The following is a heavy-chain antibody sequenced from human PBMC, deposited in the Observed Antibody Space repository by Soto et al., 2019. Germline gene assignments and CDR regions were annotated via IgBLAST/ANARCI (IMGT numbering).Heavy chain of an antibody. CDR3: ARDAGASRYYGMDV. V-gene: IGHV4-4*02. CDR1: GASTSSENW. J-gene: IGHJ6*02. Sequence: QVQLQESGPALVKPSGTLSLACTVSGASTSSENWWSWVRQAPGKGLEWIGEIDHSGATHYSPSLKSRVPISLDKSKNQFFLKLDSVTAADSAVYYCARDAGASRYYGMDVWGQGTKVTVSS. D-gene: IGHD2-8*02. CDR2: IDHSGAT.